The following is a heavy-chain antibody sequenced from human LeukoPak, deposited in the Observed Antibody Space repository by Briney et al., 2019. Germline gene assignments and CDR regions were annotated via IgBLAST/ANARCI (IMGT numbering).Heavy chain of an antibody. V-gene: IGHV1-18*01. CDR3: ARQLSVYYYDSSGEDRGYFDY. D-gene: IGHD3-22*01. Sequence: ASVKVSCKASGYTFTSYGISWVRQAPGQGLEWMGWISAYNGNTNYAQKLQGRVTMTTDTSTSTAYVELRSLRSDDTAVYYCARQLSVYYYDSSGEDRGYFDYWGQGTLVTVSS. CDR1: GYTFTSYG. J-gene: IGHJ4*02. CDR2: ISAYNGNT.